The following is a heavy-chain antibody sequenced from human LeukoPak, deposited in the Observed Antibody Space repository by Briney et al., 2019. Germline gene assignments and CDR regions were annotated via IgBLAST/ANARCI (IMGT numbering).Heavy chain of an antibody. V-gene: IGHV4-39*01. CDR2: IYYSGST. J-gene: IGHJ1*01. Sequence: PSETLSLTCTVSGGSISSSSYYWGWIRQPPGKGLEWIGSIYYSGSTYYNPSLKSRVTISVDTSKNQFSLKLSSVTAADTAVYYCARSLPSHYYDSSGYYYEYFQHWGQGTLVTVSS. CDR1: GGSISSSSYY. D-gene: IGHD3-22*01. CDR3: ARSLPSHYYDSSGYYYEYFQH.